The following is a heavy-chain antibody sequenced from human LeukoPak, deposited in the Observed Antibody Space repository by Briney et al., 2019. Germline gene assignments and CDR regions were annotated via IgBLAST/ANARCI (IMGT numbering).Heavy chain of an antibody. CDR3: ARGDQRYYGFFSYGMDV. J-gene: IGHJ6*02. Sequence: PSETLSLTCAVYGGSFSGYYWSRIRQPPGKGLEWIGEINHSGSTNYNPSLKSRVTISVDTSKNQFSLKLSSVTAADTAVYYCARGDQRYYGFFSYGMDVWGQGTTVTVSS. CDR2: INHSGST. CDR1: GGSFSGYY. D-gene: IGHD3-3*01. V-gene: IGHV4-34*01.